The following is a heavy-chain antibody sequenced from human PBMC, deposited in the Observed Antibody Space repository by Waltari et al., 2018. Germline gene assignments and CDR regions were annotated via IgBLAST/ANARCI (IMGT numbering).Heavy chain of an antibody. CDR1: GFTFSSSA. CDR2: ISGVGDRT. Sequence: EVQLLESGGGLVQPGGSLRVSCAASGFTFSSSAMSWVHQAPGKGLEWVSAISGVGDRTYYADSVKGRFTISRDNSKNTVNLQMNSLRAEDTAVYYCAKVASFHSSGWQYWGQGTLVTVSS. J-gene: IGHJ4*02. CDR3: AKVASFHSSGWQY. V-gene: IGHV3-23*01. D-gene: IGHD6-19*01.